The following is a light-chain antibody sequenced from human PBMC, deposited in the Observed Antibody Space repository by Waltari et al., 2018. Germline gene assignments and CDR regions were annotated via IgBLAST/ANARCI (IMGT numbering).Light chain of an antibody. Sequence: QSALTQPRSVSGSPGQSVTISCTATISDVGGYNYVSWYQQHPGKAPKLLLYEVSKRPSGVPDRLSGSKSGNTASLTISGLQAEDEADYYCCSYAGRYTFVFGTGTKVTVL. CDR2: EVS. V-gene: IGLV2-11*01. CDR1: ISDVGGYNY. CDR3: CSYAGRYTFV. J-gene: IGLJ1*01.